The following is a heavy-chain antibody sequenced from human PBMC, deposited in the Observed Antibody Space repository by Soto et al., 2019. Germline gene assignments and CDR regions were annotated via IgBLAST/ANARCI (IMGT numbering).Heavy chain of an antibody. CDR3: ATTLGVRFLEWFNPTYYYGMDV. Sequence: ASVKVSCKVSGYTLTELSMHWVRQAPGKGLEWMGGFDPEDGETIYAQKFQGRVTRTEDTSTDTAYMELSSLRSEDTAVYYCATTLGVRFLEWFNPTYYYGMDVWGQGTTVTVSS. D-gene: IGHD3-3*01. CDR1: GYTLTELS. CDR2: FDPEDGET. V-gene: IGHV1-24*01. J-gene: IGHJ6*02.